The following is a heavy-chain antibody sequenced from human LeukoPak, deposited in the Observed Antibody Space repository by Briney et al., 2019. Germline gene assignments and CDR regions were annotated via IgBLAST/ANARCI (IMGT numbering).Heavy chain of an antibody. J-gene: IGHJ3*02. CDR3: ARELHYYDSSGYYYERSAFDI. CDR1: GGTFSSYA. CDR2: IIPILGIA. V-gene: IGHV1-69*04. Sequence: ASVKVSCKASGGTFSSYAISWVRQAPGQGLAWMGRIIPILGIANYAQKFQGRVTITADKSTSTAYMELSSLRSEDTAVYYCARELHYYDSSGYYYERSAFDIWGQGTMVTVSS. D-gene: IGHD3-22*01.